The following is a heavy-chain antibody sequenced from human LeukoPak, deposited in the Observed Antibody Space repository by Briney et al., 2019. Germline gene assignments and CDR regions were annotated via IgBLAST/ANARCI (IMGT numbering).Heavy chain of an antibody. J-gene: IGHJ4*02. CDR2: ISGSGGNI. CDR3: ARGMSATSGYLELEY. Sequence: GGSLRLSCAASGFTFSSHAMSWVRQAPGKGLEWVSGISGSGGNIYYADSVKGRFTISRDNSLQMLFLHMNSLRAEDTAVYYCARGMSATSGYLELEYWGQGALVTVST. V-gene: IGHV3-23*01. CDR1: GFTFSSHA. D-gene: IGHD3-22*01.